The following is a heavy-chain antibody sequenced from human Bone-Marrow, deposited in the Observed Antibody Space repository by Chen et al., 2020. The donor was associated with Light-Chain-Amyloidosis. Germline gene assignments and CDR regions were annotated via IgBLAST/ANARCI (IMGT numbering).Heavy chain of an antibody. D-gene: IGHD3-10*01. CDR3: TRKGGYFDF. V-gene: IGHV3-23*04. Sequence: EVQLVESGGGLVQHGGSLRLSCATSGFNFSSFGMSWVRQAPGKGLEWVSTVSGSTFSTYYAGAVKGRFIISRDNSKSTLYLQMNSLRAGDTAVYFCTRKGGYFDFWGQGSLVTVSS. CDR1: GFNFSSFG. J-gene: IGHJ4*02. CDR2: VSGSTFST.